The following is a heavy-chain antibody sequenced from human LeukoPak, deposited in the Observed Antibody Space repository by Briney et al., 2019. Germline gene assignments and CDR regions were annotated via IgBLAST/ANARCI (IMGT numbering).Heavy chain of an antibody. CDR1: GFTFSSYA. J-gene: IGHJ4*02. D-gene: IGHD3-10*01. V-gene: IGHV3-23*01. CDR3: AKRSHDDSGTFDY. CDR2: IGGSGERT. Sequence: PGGSLRLSCAASGFTFSSYAMAWVRQAPGKGLEWVSVIGGSGERTYYADSVKGRFTISRDNSKNTLQMNSLRAEDTAIYYCAKRSHDDSGTFDYWGQGTLVTVSS.